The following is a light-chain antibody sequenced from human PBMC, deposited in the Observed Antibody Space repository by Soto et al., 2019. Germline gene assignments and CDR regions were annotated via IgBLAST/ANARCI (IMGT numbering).Light chain of an antibody. J-gene: IGLJ3*02. Sequence: QSVLTQPPSVCGAPGQRVTISCTGSSSNIGAGYGVHWYQQLPGTAPKLLIYGNSNRPSGVPDRFSGSKSGTSASLAITGLQAEDEADYYCQSYDSSLSGWVFGGGTKLTVL. CDR1: SSNIGAGYG. CDR3: QSYDSSLSGWV. V-gene: IGLV1-40*01. CDR2: GNS.